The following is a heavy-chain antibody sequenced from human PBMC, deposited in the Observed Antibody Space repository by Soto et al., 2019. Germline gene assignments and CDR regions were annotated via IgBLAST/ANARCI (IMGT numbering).Heavy chain of an antibody. J-gene: IGHJ4*02. CDR3: VRDGYCTHAYCSNGEDY. CDR1: GFTFTTYD. Sequence: PGGSLRLSCAASGFTFTTYDMNWVRQAPGKGLEWLSYISRSSGAIYYADSVKGRFAISRDNGKRSLFLQMNSLRAEDTAVYYCVRDGYCTHAYCSNGEDYWGQGTLVTVSS. V-gene: IGHV3-48*01. D-gene: IGHD2-8*01. CDR2: ISRSSGAI.